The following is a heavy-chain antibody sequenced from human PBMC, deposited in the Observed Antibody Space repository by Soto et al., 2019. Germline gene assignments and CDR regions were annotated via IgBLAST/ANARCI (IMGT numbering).Heavy chain of an antibody. V-gene: IGHV3-30-3*01. D-gene: IGHD3-22*01. CDR1: GFNFNIHA. CDR3: ASGAAFYYDTRRY. J-gene: IGHJ4*02. CDR2: MSPGGNSQ. Sequence: SGGSLRLSCAAPGFNFNIHALHWIRQAPGEGLEWVAVMSPGGNSQYYADSVKGRFTISRDTSKSTLYLQMTSLRPEDTAVYYCASGAAFYYDTRRYWGQGTLVTVSS.